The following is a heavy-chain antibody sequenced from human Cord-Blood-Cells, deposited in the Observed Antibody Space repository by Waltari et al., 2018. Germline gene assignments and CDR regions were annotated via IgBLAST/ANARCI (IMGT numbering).Heavy chain of an antibody. J-gene: IGHJ6*02. Sequence: QVQLVQSGAEVKKPGASVKVSCTASGYTFTSYDINWVRQATGQGLEWMGWMNPNSGNTGYAQKFQGRVTMTRNTSISTAYMELSSLRSEDTAVYYCARGCSGGSCYPYYYYGMDVWGQGTTVTVSS. CDR1: GYTFTSYD. CDR3: ARGCSGGSCYPYYYYGMDV. V-gene: IGHV1-8*01. D-gene: IGHD2-15*01. CDR2: MNPNSGNT.